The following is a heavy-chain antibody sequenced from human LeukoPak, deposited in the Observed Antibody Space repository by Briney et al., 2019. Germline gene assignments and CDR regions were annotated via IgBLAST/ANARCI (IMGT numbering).Heavy chain of an antibody. CDR1: GFTFSSYG. D-gene: IGHD3-10*01. CDR3: AKDDYYGSGTYPFDC. CDR2: IRYDGSNK. Sequence: GGSLTLSCTASGFTFSSYGMHWVRQAPGKGLEWVAFIRYDGSNKYYADSVKGRFTISRDNSKNTLYLQMNSLRAEDTAVYYCAKDDYYGSGTYPFDCWGQGTLVTVSS. J-gene: IGHJ4*02. V-gene: IGHV3-30*02.